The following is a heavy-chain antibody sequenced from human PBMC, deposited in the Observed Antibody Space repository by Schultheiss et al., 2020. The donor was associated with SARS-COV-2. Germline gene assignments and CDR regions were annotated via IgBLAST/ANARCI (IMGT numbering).Heavy chain of an antibody. Sequence: GGSLRLSCAASEFTFSTYSMNWVRQAPGKGPEWVAVIHSCGSTYYADSVTGRFTISRDNSKNTLYLQMNSLRAEDTAVYYCARDLRSSGEYFQHWGQGTLVTVSS. CDR3: ARDLRSSGEYFQH. CDR2: IHSCGST. D-gene: IGHD6-6*01. V-gene: IGHV3-66*01. CDR1: EFTFSTYS. J-gene: IGHJ1*01.